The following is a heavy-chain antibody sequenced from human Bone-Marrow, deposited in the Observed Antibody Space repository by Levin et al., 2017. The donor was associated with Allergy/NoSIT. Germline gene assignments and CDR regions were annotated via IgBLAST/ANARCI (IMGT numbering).Heavy chain of an antibody. CDR1: GFTFSSYW. V-gene: IGHV3-74*01. CDR3: ARAHRRGDTLTGLYVY. Sequence: GESLKISCAASGFTFSSYWMHWVRQAPGKGLVWVSRINSDGSSTSYADSVKGRFTISRDNAKNTLYLQMNSLRAEDTAVYYCARAHRRGDTLTGLYVYWGQGTLVTVSS. CDR2: INSDGSST. J-gene: IGHJ4*02. D-gene: IGHD3-9*01.